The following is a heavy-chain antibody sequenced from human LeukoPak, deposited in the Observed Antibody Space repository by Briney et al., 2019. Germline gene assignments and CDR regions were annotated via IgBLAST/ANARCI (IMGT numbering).Heavy chain of an antibody. V-gene: IGHV3-21*01. Sequence: GGSLRLSCAASGFTFSSYSMNWVRQAPGKGLEWVSSISSSSKYIYDADSVKGRFTVSRDNAKNSLYLQMNSLRAEDTAVYYCARDYLYCGGDCFVDDWGQGTLVTVPS. J-gene: IGHJ4*02. CDR1: GFTFSSYS. D-gene: IGHD2-21*02. CDR3: ARDYLYCGGDCFVDD. CDR2: ISSSSKYI.